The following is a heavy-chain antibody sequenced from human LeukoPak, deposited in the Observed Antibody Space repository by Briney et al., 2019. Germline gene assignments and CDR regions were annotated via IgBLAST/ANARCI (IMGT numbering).Heavy chain of an antibody. CDR2: INPNSGGT. V-gene: IGHV1-2*02. Sequence: ASVKVSCKASGYTFTGYYMHWVRQAPGQGLEWMGWINPNSGGTNYAQKFQGRVTMTRDTSNSTAYMELSRLRSDDTAVYYCAREKWELLGREDYYYGMDVWGQGTTVTVSS. CDR1: GYTFTGYY. J-gene: IGHJ6*02. D-gene: IGHD1-26*01. CDR3: AREKWELLGREDYYYGMDV.